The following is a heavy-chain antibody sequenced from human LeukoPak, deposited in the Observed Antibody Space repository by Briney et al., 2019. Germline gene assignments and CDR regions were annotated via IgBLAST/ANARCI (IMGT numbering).Heavy chain of an antibody. CDR3: AEDRRGSYYYFHY. V-gene: IGHV3-43*02. Sequence: GGSLRLPCAASGFTFDDYAMHWVRRAPGKGLEWVSLISGDGGSTYYADSVKGRFTISRDNSKNSLYLQMNSLRTEDTALYYCAEDRRGSYYYFHYWGQGTLVTVSS. CDR1: GFTFDDYA. D-gene: IGHD1-26*01. J-gene: IGHJ4*02. CDR2: ISGDGGST.